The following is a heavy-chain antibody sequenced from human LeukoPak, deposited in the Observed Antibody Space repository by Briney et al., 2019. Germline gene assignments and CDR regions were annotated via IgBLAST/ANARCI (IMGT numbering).Heavy chain of an antibody. D-gene: IGHD6-6*01. CDR2: MNPNSGNT. V-gene: IGHV1-8*01. Sequence: GSSVKVSCKASGYTFTSYDINWVRQATGQGLEWMGWMNPNSGNTGYAQKFQGRVTMTRNTSISTAYMELSSLRSEDTAVYYCARGAYSSSSHYYYYYMDVWGKGTPVTVSS. CDR3: ARGAYSSSSHYYYYYMDV. J-gene: IGHJ6*03. CDR1: GYTFTSYD.